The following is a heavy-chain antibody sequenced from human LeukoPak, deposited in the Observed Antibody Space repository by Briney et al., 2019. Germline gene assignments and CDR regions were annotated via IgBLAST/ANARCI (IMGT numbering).Heavy chain of an antibody. CDR3: ARASDIVDPPGYYYYGMDV. D-gene: IGHD5-12*01. CDR1: GFTVSSNY. CDR2: IWYDGSNK. V-gene: IGHV3-33*08. J-gene: IGHJ6*02. Sequence: GGSLRLSCAASGFTVSSNYMSWVRQAPGKGLEWVAVIWYDGSNKYYADSVKGRFTISRDNSKNTLYLQMNSLRAEDTAVYYCARASDIVDPPGYYYYGMDVWGQGTTVTVSS.